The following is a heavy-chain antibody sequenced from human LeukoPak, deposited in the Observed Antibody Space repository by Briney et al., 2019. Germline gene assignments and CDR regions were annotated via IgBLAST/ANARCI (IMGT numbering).Heavy chain of an antibody. V-gene: IGHV4-30-2*03. J-gene: IGHJ4*02. Sequence: SQTLSLTCTVAGGSISSGGYYWSWIRQPPGKGLEWIGYIYHSGSTYYNPSLKSRVTISVDTSKNQLSLKLSSVTAADTAVYYCARHGSLGRAYWGQGTLVTVSS. CDR3: ARHGSLGRAY. D-gene: IGHD3-10*01. CDR2: IYHSGST. CDR1: GGSISSGGYY.